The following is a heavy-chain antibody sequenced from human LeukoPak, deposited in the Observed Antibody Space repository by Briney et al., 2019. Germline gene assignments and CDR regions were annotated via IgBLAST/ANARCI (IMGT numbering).Heavy chain of an antibody. Sequence: SETLSLTCAVYGGSFSGEFWRWVRQPPGKGRGWNWEIKYDGSTTYNPSLKSRGTISVDTSKNQFSLKLTSVTAADTAVYYCARVSARYSSVLGIYYYYYMDVWGKGTTVTVSS. CDR3: ARVSARYSSVLGIYYYYYMDV. CDR2: IKYDGST. V-gene: IGHV4-34*01. CDR1: GGSFSGEF. J-gene: IGHJ6*03. D-gene: IGHD6-19*01.